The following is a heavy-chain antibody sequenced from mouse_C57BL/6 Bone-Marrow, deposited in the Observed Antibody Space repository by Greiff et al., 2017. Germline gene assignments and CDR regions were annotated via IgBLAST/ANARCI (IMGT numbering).Heavy chain of an antibody. V-gene: IGHV1-81*01. CDR3: ARGKDYYGYLAWFAY. CDR2: IYPRSGNT. D-gene: IGHD2-2*01. J-gene: IGHJ3*01. Sequence: VKLMESGAELARPGASVKLSCKASGYTFTSYGISWVKQRTGQGLEWIGEIYPRSGNTYYNEKFKGKATLTADKSSSTAYMELRSLTSEDSAVYFCARGKDYYGYLAWFAYWGQGTLVTVSA. CDR1: GYTFTSYG.